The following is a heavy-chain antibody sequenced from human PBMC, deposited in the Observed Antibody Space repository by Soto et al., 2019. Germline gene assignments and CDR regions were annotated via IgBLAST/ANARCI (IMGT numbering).Heavy chain of an antibody. J-gene: IGHJ6*02. CDR1: GGTFSSYA. CDR3: ARDFGGTTITYYYGMDV. CDR2: IIPIFGTA. D-gene: IGHD1-7*01. V-gene: IGHV1-69*13. Sequence: SVKVSCKASGGTFSSYAISWLRQAPGQGLEWMGGIIPIFGTANYAQKFQGRVTITADESTSTAYMELSSLRSEDTAVYYCARDFGGTTITYYYGMDVWGQGTTVTVSS.